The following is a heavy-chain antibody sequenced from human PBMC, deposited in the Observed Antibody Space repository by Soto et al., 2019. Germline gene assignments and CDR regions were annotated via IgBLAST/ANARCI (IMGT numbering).Heavy chain of an antibody. CDR2: IHHSGST. Sequence: SETLSLTCTVSGGSISSYYWSWIRQPPGKGLEWIGYIHHSGSTNYNPSLKSRVTISLDTSKNHVSLKLSSVTAADTAMYYCASCSSGWSSFDYWGQGTLVTVSS. CDR1: GGSISSYY. CDR3: ASCSSGWSSFDY. J-gene: IGHJ4*02. V-gene: IGHV4-59*01. D-gene: IGHD6-13*01.